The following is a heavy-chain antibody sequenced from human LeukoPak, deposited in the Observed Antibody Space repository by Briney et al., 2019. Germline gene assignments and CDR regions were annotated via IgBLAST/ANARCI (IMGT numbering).Heavy chain of an antibody. V-gene: IGHV3-49*03. CDR3: TRGLLRGNAFDI. CDR2: IRSRRYGGTA. D-gene: IGHD1-26*01. CDR1: GFTFGDYA. J-gene: IGHJ3*02. Sequence: GGSLRLSCTGSGFTFGDYAMSWFRQAPGKGLEWVSFIRSRRYGGTAEDAASVKGRFTISRDDSKSIAYLQMNSLKTEDTAVYFCTRGLLRGNAFDIWGQGTMVTVSS.